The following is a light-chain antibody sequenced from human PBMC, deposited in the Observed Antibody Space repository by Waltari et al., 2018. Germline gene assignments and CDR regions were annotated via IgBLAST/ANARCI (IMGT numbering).Light chain of an antibody. CDR3: QQRSNWPPVT. Sequence: EIVLTQSPATLSLSPGERATLSCRASQSVSRSLAWYQHKHGQAPRLLIYEASNRATGIPARFSGSGSGTDFTLTISSLEPEDFAVYYCQQRSNWPPVTFGQGTRLEIK. J-gene: IGKJ5*01. CDR2: EAS. V-gene: IGKV3-11*01. CDR1: QSVSRS.